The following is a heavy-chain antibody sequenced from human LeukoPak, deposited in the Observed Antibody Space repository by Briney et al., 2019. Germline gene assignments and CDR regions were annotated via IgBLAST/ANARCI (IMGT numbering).Heavy chain of an antibody. D-gene: IGHD3-10*01. J-gene: IGHJ4*02. CDR1: RLIFNGCG. CDR3: AKSGPWFGELFLRSGETDYFDY. V-gene: IGHV3-30*18. CDR2: ISYDGSNK. Sequence: TLRLLYAASRLIFNGCGMQWATQAPTKGLEGGTVISYDGSNKYYAESVKSRITISRDNSKNTLYLQMNSLRAEDTAVYYCAKSGPWFGELFLRSGETDYFDYWGQGTLVTVSS.